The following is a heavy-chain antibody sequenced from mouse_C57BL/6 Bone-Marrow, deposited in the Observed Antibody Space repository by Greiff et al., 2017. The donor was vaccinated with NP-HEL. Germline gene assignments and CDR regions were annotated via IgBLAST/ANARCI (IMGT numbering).Heavy chain of an antibody. CDR3: ARHYGSSTWFAY. Sequence: VQGVESGAELARPGASVKMSCKASGYTFTSYTMDWVKQRPGQGLEWIGYINPSSGYTKYNQKFKDKATLTADKSSSTAYMQLSSLTSEDSAVYYCARHYGSSTWFAYWGQGTLVTVSA. CDR2: INPSSGYT. CDR1: GYTFTSYT. D-gene: IGHD1-1*01. J-gene: IGHJ3*01. V-gene: IGHV1-4*01.